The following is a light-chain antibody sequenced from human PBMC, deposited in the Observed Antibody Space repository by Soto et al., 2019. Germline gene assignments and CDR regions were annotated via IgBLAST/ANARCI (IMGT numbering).Light chain of an antibody. CDR3: QHRTNWPPAFT. V-gene: IGKV3-11*01. CDR2: DAS. Sequence: EILLTQSPATLSLSPGERATLSCRASQSVSSYLAWYQQRPGQAPRLLIYDASNRATGIPARFSGSRSGAEFSLTISSLDPEEFAVYYCQHRTNWPPAFTFGPGTKVDIK. CDR1: QSVSSY. J-gene: IGKJ3*01.